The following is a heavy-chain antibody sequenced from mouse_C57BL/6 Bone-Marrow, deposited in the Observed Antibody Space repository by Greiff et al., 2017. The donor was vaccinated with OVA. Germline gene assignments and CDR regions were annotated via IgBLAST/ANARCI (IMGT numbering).Heavy chain of an antibody. Sequence: QVQLQQSGAELARPGASVKLSCKASGYTFTSYGISWVKQRTGQGLEWIGEIYPRSGNTYYNETFKGKATLTADKSSSTAYLELRSLRSEDSAVYFCATHYDGRSHDYWGQGTTLTVSS. D-gene: IGHD1-1*01. CDR2: IYPRSGNT. J-gene: IGHJ2*01. CDR3: ATHYDGRSHDY. CDR1: GYTFTSYG. V-gene: IGHV1-81*01.